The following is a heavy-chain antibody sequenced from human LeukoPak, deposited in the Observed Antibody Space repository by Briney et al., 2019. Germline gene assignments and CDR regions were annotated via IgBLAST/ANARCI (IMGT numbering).Heavy chain of an antibody. V-gene: IGHV3-23*01. CDR2: ISGTTKVI. CDR1: GFTFGSYG. CDR3: AKSVRRLGDHDY. D-gene: IGHD3-10*02. Sequence: GGSLRLSCAASGFTFGSYGMSWVRQAPGKGLEWVSLISGTTKVIYYADSVKGRFTISRDNSKNTLYLQMDSLRADDTAVYYCAKSVRRLGDHDYWGQGTLVTVSS. J-gene: IGHJ4*02.